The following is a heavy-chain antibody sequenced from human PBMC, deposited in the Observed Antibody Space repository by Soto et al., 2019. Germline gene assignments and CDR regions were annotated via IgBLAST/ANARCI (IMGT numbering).Heavy chain of an antibody. Sequence: QVQLVQSGPEVKKAGDSVKVSCTAPTDYIFLAYGFDWVRQAPGQGLEWMGWISPKFGRTNYARTLQDRFTMTTDVSTNSVSMELRDLRSDDTAVYYCARDDCNGGSCDGGHYLDLWGRGTPISVSS. D-gene: IGHD2-15*01. CDR2: ISPKFGRT. CDR1: DYIFLAYG. CDR3: ARDDCNGGSCDGGHYLDL. V-gene: IGHV1-18*01. J-gene: IGHJ2*01.